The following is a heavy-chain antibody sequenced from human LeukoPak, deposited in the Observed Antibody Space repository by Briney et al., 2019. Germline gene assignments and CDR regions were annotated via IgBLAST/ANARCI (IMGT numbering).Heavy chain of an antibody. Sequence: GGSLRLSCEASEFIFSTYWMSWVRQAPGKGLEWVANIKADGSESHYVDSVKGRFTISRDNAKSSLYLQMNSLRAEDTAMYFCAKAGLLWFGESWMDVWGQGTTVTVSS. CDR3: AKAGLLWFGESWMDV. CDR2: IKADGSES. CDR1: EFIFSTYW. D-gene: IGHD3-10*01. V-gene: IGHV3-7*01. J-gene: IGHJ6*02.